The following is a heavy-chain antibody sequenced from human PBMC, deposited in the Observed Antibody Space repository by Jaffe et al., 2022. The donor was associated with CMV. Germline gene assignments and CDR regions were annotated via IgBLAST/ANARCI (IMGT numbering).Heavy chain of an antibody. Sequence: QVQLVQSGAEVKKPGASVKVSCKASGYTFTAYYIHWVRQAPGQGLEWMGWINPNTGGTNFAQNFQGRVTLTRDTSISTAYMELSNLKSDDTAVFYCARGTGVWNAFWSGYYRSASDAMDVWGQGTTVTVSS. J-gene: IGHJ6*02. D-gene: IGHD3-3*01. CDR1: GYTFTAYY. V-gene: IGHV1-2*02. CDR2: INPNTGGT. CDR3: ARGTGVWNAFWSGYYRSASDAMDV.